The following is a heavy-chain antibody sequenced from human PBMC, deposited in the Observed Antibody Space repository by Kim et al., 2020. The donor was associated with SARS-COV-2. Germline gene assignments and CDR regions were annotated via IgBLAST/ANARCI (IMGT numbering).Heavy chain of an antibody. D-gene: IGHD3-22*01. V-gene: IGHV3-23*01. CDR1: GFTFSSYA. J-gene: IGHJ4*02. CDR3: ASKKTSYYYDSSGYLYY. Sequence: GGSLRLSCAASGFTFSSYAMSWVRQAPGKGLEWVSAISGSGGSTYYADSVKGRFTISRDNSKNTLYLQMNSLRAEDTAVYYCASKKTSYYYDSSGYLYYWGQGTLVTVSS. CDR2: ISGSGGST.